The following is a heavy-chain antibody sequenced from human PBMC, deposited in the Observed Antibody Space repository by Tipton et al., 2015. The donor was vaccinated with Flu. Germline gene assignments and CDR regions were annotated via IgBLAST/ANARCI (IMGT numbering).Heavy chain of an antibody. D-gene: IGHD1-26*01. J-gene: IGHJ4*02. CDR2: INHSGST. CDR3: ARDPVGATFFDY. Sequence: TLSLTCAVYGGSFSGYYWSWIRQPPGKGLEWIGEINHSGSTNYNPSLKSRVTISVDTSKNQFSLKLSSVTAADTAVYYCARDPVGATFFDYWGQGTLVTVSS. CDR1: GGSFSGYY. V-gene: IGHV4-34*01.